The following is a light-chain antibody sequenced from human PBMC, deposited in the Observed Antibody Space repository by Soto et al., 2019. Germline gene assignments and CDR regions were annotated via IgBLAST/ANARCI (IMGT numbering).Light chain of an antibody. V-gene: IGLV2-14*01. CDR2: DVS. CDR1: SSDIGIYKF. J-gene: IGLJ2*01. CDR3: KSYTTSNTLV. Sequence: QSVLTQPASVSGSPGQSITISCTGTSSDIGIYKFVSWYQQSPGKAPKLILYDVSYRPSGVSNRFIGFKSGNTASLTISGLQAEDEADYYCKSYTTSNTLVFGGGTKLTVL.